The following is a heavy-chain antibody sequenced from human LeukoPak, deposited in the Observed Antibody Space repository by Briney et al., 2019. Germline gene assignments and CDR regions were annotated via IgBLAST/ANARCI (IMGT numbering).Heavy chain of an antibody. CDR3: TTDDPINRS. V-gene: IGHV3-15*01. Sequence: GGSLRLSCAASGFTFSNAWMSWVRQAPGKGLEWVGRIKSKADGGTTDYAAPVKGRFTISRDDSKNTLHLQMNSLKTEDTAMYYCTTDDPINRSWGQGSLVTVSS. J-gene: IGHJ4*02. D-gene: IGHD2/OR15-2a*01. CDR1: GFTFSNAW. CDR2: IKSKADGGTT.